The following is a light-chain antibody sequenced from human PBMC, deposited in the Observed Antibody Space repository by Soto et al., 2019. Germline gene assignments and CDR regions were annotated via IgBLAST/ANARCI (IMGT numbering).Light chain of an antibody. CDR3: QQRSDWPWT. V-gene: IGKV3-11*01. CDR2: EAS. CDR1: QSVSSY. Sequence: EIVLTQSPGTLSLSPGEGATLSCRASQSVSSYLAWYQQKPGQAPRLLMYEASTRATGIPARFSGGGSGIDFTLTISSLEPEDFAVYYCQQRSDWPWTFGQGTKVDIK. J-gene: IGKJ1*01.